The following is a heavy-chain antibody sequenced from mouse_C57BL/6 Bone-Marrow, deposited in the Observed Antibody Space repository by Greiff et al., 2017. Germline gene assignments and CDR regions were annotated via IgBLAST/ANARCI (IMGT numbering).Heavy chain of an antibody. CDR1: GFNIKDDY. J-gene: IGHJ2*01. Sequence: VQLKQSGAELVRPGASVKLSCTASGFNIKDDYMHWVKQRPERGLEWIGWIDPENGDTEYASKFQGKATITADTSSNTAYLQLSSLTSEDTAVYYCTTRGLPYFDYWGQGTTLTVSS. V-gene: IGHV14-4*01. D-gene: IGHD2-4*01. CDR2: IDPENGDT. CDR3: TTRGLPYFDY.